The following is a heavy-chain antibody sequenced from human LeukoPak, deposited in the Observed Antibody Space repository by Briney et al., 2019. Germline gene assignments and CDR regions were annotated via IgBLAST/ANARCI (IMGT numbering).Heavy chain of an antibody. D-gene: IGHD2-15*01. J-gene: IGHJ4*02. V-gene: IGHV1-18*01. CDR1: GYSFTSYA. CDR2: ISAYNGNT. CDR3: ARVVVVGDNYFDY. Sequence: ASVKVSCKASGYSFTSYAISWVRQAPGQGLEWVGWISAYNGNTDYAQKLQVRVTMTTDTPTSTAYMELRGLRSDDTAVYYCARVVVVGDNYFDYWGQGTLVTVSS.